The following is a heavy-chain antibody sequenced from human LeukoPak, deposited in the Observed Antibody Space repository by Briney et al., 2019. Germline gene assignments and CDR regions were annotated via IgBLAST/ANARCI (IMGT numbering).Heavy chain of an antibody. CDR2: ISSSSSTI. Sequence: PGGSLRLSCAASGFSFSTYSMNLVRQAPGKGLEWISYISSSSSTIYYADSVKGRFTISRDNAKNSLYLQMNSLRDEDTAVYYCARNVAFDYWGQGTLVTVSS. D-gene: IGHD1-1*01. CDR1: GFSFSTYS. V-gene: IGHV3-48*02. J-gene: IGHJ4*02. CDR3: ARNVAFDY.